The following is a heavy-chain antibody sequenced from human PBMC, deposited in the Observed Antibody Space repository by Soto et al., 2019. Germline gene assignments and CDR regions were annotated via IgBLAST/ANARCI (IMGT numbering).Heavy chain of an antibody. J-gene: IGHJ4*02. D-gene: IGHD3-16*01. V-gene: IGHV2-5*02. Sequence: SGPTLVNPTQTLTLTCTFSGFSFRTSGVGVGWIRQPPGKALEWLALIYWDDDRRYSPSLKDRLTITKDTSKSQVVLTMTNVETADTGTYYCAQRLGGYGVVTPFNYWGQGTPVTVSS. CDR1: GFSFRTSGVG. CDR3: AQRLGGYGVVTPFNY. CDR2: IYWDDDR.